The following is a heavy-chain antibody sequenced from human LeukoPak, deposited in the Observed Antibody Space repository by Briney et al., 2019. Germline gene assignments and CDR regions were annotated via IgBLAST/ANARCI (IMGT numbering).Heavy chain of an antibody. CDR3: AADLSNPRMGASYLDS. Sequence: SVKVSCKASGFTSTNFAVQWVRQARGQRLEWIGWIIVGSGATRCAQDFQERVTITRDLSTSTLYMELRSLTSEDTAVYYCAADLSNPRMGASYLDSWGQGTLVTVSS. CDR2: IIVGSGAT. V-gene: IGHV1-58*01. CDR1: GFTSTNFA. J-gene: IGHJ4*02. D-gene: IGHD3-16*01.